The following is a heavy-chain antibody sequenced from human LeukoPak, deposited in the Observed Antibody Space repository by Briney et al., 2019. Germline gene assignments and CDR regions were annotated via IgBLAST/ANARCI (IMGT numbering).Heavy chain of an antibody. CDR2: AYYTGEI. V-gene: IGHV4-39*07. Sequence: SETLSLTCTVSGGSVASTGCYWGWIRQSPGKGLEWIGSAYYTGEIYSTPSLKSRVTISVDTSKNQFSLNLRSVTAADTAVYYCARDVARSGDLFGWFDPWGQGTLVIVSS. CDR1: GGSVASTGCY. D-gene: IGHD3-10*01. CDR3: ARDVARSGDLFGWFDP. J-gene: IGHJ5*02.